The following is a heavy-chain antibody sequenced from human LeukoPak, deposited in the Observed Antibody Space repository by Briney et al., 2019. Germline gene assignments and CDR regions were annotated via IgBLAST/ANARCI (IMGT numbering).Heavy chain of an antibody. CDR2: IYHSGST. CDR3: ARDRGAAAGTPDFDY. V-gene: IGHV4-4*02. CDR1: GGSISSSNW. J-gene: IGHJ4*02. D-gene: IGHD6-13*01. Sequence: SGTLSLTCAVSGGSISSSNWWSWVRQPPGKGLEWIGEIYHSGSTNYNPSLKSRVTISVDTSKNQFSLKLSSVTAADTAVYYCARDRGAAAGTPDFDYWGQGTLVTVSS.